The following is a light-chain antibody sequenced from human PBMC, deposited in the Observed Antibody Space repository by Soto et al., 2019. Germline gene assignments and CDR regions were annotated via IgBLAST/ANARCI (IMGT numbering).Light chain of an antibody. CDR3: QKYDSAPLT. Sequence: DIQMTQSPSSLSASVGDRVTFTCRASQGISNYLAWYLQKPVETPKLLIYGASTLQSGVPSRFSGSGSGTDFTLTISSLQPEDVGTYYCQKYDSAPLTFGGGTKVEMK. CDR1: QGISNY. J-gene: IGKJ4*01. V-gene: IGKV1-27*01. CDR2: GAS.